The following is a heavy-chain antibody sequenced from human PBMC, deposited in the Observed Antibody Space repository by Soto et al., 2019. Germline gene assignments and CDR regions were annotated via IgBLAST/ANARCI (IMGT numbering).Heavy chain of an antibody. Sequence: QVQLVESGGGVIQPGRSLRLSCAASGFTFSNYAMYWVRQAPGQGLEWVAVISYDGSNKYYADSVKGRFTISRDNSKNTLYLQMNGLRAEDTALYYCARRGEGTTGYSYFDYWGQGTLVTVSS. CDR1: GFTFSNYA. CDR3: ARRGEGTTGYSYFDY. D-gene: IGHD3-9*01. J-gene: IGHJ4*02. CDR2: ISYDGSNK. V-gene: IGHV3-30-3*01.